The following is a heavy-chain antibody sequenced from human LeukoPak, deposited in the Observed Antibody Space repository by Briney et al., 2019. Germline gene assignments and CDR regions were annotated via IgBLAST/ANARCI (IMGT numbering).Heavy chain of an antibody. CDR3: SKDGVVVVARSVYYYYYGMDV. D-gene: IGHD2-2*01. CDR1: GGTFSSYT. V-gene: IGHV1-69*02. J-gene: IGHJ6*02. CDR2: IIPILNIT. Sequence: SVKVSCKASGGTFSSYTISWVRQAPGQGLEWMGRIIPILNITDYAQNFQGRVTLTADKSTSTAYMELSTLRSEDTAVYYCSKDGVVVVARSVYYYYYGMDVWGQGTTVTVSS.